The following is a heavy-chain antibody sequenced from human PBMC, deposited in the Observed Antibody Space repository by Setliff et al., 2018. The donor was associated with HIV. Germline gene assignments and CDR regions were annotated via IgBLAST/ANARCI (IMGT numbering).Heavy chain of an antibody. J-gene: IGHJ6*03. CDR1: GFTFSYYT. CDR3: IKGGIATTGYYFYYMDV. V-gene: IGHV3-30*04. CDR2: ISYDGNSQ. D-gene: IGHD1-1*01. Sequence: GGSLRLSCAASGFTFSYYTMHWIRQTPDNGLEWVAVISYDGNSQYYADSVKGRFSISRDNAKNMLYLQMNSLRPEDTAIYYCIKGGIATTGYYFYYMDVYGKGTTVTVSS.